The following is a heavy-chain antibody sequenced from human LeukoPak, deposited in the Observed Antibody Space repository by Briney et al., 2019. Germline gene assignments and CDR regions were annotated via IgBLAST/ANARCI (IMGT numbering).Heavy chain of an antibody. CDR3: ARERLVGATRAFDI. Sequence: GGSLRLSCAASGFTFSSYSMNWVRQAPGKGLEWVSYISSSSSYIYYADSVKGRFTISRDNAKNSLYLQMNSLRAEDTAVYYCARERLVGATRAFDIWGQGTMVTVSS. J-gene: IGHJ3*02. V-gene: IGHV3-21*01. CDR1: GFTFSSYS. D-gene: IGHD1-26*01. CDR2: ISSSSSYI.